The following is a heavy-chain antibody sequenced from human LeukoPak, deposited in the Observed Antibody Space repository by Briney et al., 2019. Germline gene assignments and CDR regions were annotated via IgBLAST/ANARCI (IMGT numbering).Heavy chain of an antibody. CDR1: GGSFSGYY. CDR2: IYYSGST. D-gene: IGHD3-10*01. V-gene: IGHV4-59*01. Sequence: SETLSLTCAVYGGSFSGYYWSWIRQPPGKGLEWIGYIYYSGSTNYNPSLKSRVTISVDTSKNQFSLKLSSVTAADTAVYYRARSKWFGVYYYMDVWGKGTTVTVSS. J-gene: IGHJ6*03. CDR3: ARSKWFGVYYYMDV.